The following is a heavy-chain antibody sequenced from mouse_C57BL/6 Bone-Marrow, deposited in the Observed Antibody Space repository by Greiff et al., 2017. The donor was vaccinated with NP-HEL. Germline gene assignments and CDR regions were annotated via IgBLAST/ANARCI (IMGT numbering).Heavy chain of an antibody. CDR3: ARGDYGSSYDWYFDV. CDR2: INPSSGYT. J-gene: IGHJ1*03. CDR1: GYTFTSYT. V-gene: IGHV1-4*01. Sequence: QVQLQQSGAELARPGASVKMSCKASGYTFTSYTMHWVKQRPGQGLEWIGYINPSSGYTKYNQKFKDKATLTADKSSSTAYMQLSSLTSEDSAVYYGARGDYGSSYDWYFDVWGTGTTVTVSS. D-gene: IGHD1-1*01.